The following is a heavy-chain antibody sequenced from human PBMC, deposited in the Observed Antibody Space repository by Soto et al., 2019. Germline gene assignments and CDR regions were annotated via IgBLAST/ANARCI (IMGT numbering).Heavy chain of an antibody. CDR1: GYTFTSYG. CDR2: ISAYNGNT. Sequence: ASVKVSCKASGYTFTSYGISWVRQAPGQGLEWMGWISAYNGNTNYAQKLQGRVTMTTDTSTSTAYMELRSLRSDDTAVYYCAREYCTNGVCYEYYFDYWGQGTLVTVSS. CDR3: AREYCTNGVCYEYYFDY. J-gene: IGHJ4*02. D-gene: IGHD2-8*01. V-gene: IGHV1-18*01.